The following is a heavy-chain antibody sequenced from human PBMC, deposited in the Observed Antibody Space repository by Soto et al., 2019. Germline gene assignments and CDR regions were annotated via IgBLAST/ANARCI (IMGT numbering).Heavy chain of an antibody. CDR1: GVVFSDYY. D-gene: IGHD3-10*01. J-gene: IGHJ4*02. CDR2: ISSSASTT. CDR3: ARSGRHYGSARLGAFDC. Sequence: GGSLRLSCAASGVVFSDYYMTWFRQAPGKGLEWISYISSSASTTFYADSVKGRFTISRDNAENSLYLQMISLRAEDTAVYYCARSGRHYGSARLGAFDCWGQGTPVTVSS. V-gene: IGHV3-11*01.